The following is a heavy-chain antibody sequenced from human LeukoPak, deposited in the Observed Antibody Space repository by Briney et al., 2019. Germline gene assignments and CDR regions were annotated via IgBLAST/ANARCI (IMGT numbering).Heavy chain of an antibody. CDR1: GFTFDDYA. J-gene: IGHJ4*02. V-gene: IGHV3-9*01. CDR2: ISWNSGSI. CDR3: AKDLSSGSYLDY. Sequence: GGSLRLSCAASGFTFDDYAMHWVRQAPGKGLEWVLGISWNSGSIGYADSVKGRFTISRDNAKNSLYLQMNSLRAEDTALYYCAKDLSSGSYLDYWGQGTLVTVSS. D-gene: IGHD3-10*01.